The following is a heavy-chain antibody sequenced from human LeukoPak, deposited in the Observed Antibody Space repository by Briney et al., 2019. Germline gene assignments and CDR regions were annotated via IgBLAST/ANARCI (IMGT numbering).Heavy chain of an antibody. J-gene: IGHJ4*02. CDR2: ISGSGGST. V-gene: IGHV3-23*01. CDR1: GFTFSSYA. D-gene: IGHD3-3*01. Sequence: EGSLRLSCAASGFTFSSYAMSWVRQAPGKGLEWVSAISGSGGSTYYADSVKGRFTISRDNSKNTLYLQMNSLRAEDTAVYYCAKDRGDYDFWSGYYPFDYWGQGTLVTVSS. CDR3: AKDRGDYDFWSGYYPFDY.